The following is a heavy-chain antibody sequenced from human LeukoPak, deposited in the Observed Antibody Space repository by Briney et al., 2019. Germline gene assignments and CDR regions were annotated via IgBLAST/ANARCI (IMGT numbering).Heavy chain of an antibody. Sequence: GGSLRLSCAASGFTFSSYTMSWVRQAPGKGLEWVSTIGGSASGTFYSDSVKGRFTISRDDSKNTVYLQMDILSADDTAVYYCAGSLGYSSDSYYYGMDVWGQGTTVIVSS. CDR3: AGSLGYSSDSYYYGMDV. V-gene: IGHV3-23*01. CDR1: GFTFSSYT. CDR2: IGGSASGT. J-gene: IGHJ6*02. D-gene: IGHD5-12*01.